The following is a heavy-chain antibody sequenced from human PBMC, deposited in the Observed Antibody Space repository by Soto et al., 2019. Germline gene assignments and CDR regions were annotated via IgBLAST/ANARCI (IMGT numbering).Heavy chain of an antibody. Sequence: EVQLVETGGGLIQPGGSLRLSCAASGFTVSSNYMSWVRQAPGKGLEWVSVIYSGGSTYYADSVKGRFTISRDNSKNTLYLQMNSLRAEDTAVYYCARDRRDDDHYYYYGMDVWGQGTTVTVSS. V-gene: IGHV3-53*02. CDR1: GFTVSSNY. CDR3: ARDRRDDDHYYYYGMDV. D-gene: IGHD1-1*01. CDR2: IYSGGST. J-gene: IGHJ6*02.